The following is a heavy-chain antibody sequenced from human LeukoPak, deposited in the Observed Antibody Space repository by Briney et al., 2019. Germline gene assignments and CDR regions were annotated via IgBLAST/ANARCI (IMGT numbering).Heavy chain of an antibody. Sequence: GRSLRLSCAASGFTFSSYSMNWVRQAPGKGLEWVSSISSSSSYIYYADSVKGRFTISRDNAKNSLYLQMNSLRAEDTAVYYCARDTGQSDAFDIWGQGTMVTVSS. CDR3: ARDTGQSDAFDI. D-gene: IGHD1-14*01. CDR2: ISSSSSYI. CDR1: GFTFSSYS. V-gene: IGHV3-21*01. J-gene: IGHJ3*02.